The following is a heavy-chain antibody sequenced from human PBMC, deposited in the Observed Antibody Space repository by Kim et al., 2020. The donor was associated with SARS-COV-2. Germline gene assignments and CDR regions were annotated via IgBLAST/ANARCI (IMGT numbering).Heavy chain of an antibody. Sequence: SVKVSCKASGGTFSSYAISWVRQAPGQGLEWMGRIIPILGIANYAQKFQGRVTITADKSTSTAYIELSSLRSEDTAVYYCARDYYDSSGYNDFDYWGQGTLVTVSS. CDR3: ARDYYDSSGYNDFDY. V-gene: IGHV1-69*04. J-gene: IGHJ4*02. CDR1: GGTFSSYA. CDR2: IIPILGIA. D-gene: IGHD3-22*01.